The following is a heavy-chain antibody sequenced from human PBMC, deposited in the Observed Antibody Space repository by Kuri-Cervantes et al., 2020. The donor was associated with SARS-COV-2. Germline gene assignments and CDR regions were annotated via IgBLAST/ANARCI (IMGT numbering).Heavy chain of an antibody. D-gene: IGHD6-13*01. CDR1: GFTFGDYA. J-gene: IGHJ3*02. Sequence: GGSLRLSCTASGFTFGDYAMSWVRQAPGKGLEWVGFIRSKAYGGTTEYAASVKGRFTISRDDSKSIAYLQMNSLKTEDTAVYYCARGDRNYSSSWYGDAFDIWGQGTMVTVSS. V-gene: IGHV3-49*04. CDR3: ARGDRNYSSSWYGDAFDI. CDR2: IRSKAYGGTT.